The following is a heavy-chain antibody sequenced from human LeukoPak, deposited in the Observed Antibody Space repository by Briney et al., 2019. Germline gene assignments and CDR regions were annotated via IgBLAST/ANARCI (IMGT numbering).Heavy chain of an antibody. J-gene: IGHJ6*04. V-gene: IGHV6-1*01. CDR3: AREEVVVVPAAMRLYYYGMDV. CDR1: GDSVSSNSAA. Sequence: SQTLSLTCAISGDSVSSNSAAWNWIRQSPSRGLEWLGRTYYRSKWYNDYAVSVKSRITINPDTSKNQFSLQLNSVTPEDTAVYYCAREEVVVVPAAMRLYYYGMDVWGKGTTVTASS. CDR2: TYYRSKWYN. D-gene: IGHD2-2*01.